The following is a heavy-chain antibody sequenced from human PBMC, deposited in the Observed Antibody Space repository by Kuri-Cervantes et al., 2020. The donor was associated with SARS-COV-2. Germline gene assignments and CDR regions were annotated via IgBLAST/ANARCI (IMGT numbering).Heavy chain of an antibody. Sequence: LRLSCTVSGGSISSYYWSWIRQPPGKGLEWIGYIYYSGSTYYNPSLKSRVTISVDTSKNQFSLKLSSVTAADTAVYYCARTLASITGTYMDVWGKGTTVTVSS. J-gene: IGHJ6*03. D-gene: IGHD1-7*01. CDR3: ARTLASITGTYMDV. V-gene: IGHV4-30-4*08. CDR2: IYYSGST. CDR1: GGSISSYY.